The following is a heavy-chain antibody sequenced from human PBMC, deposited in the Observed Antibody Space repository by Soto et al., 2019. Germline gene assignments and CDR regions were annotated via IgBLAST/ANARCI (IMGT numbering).Heavy chain of an antibody. D-gene: IGHD5-12*01. V-gene: IGHV4-59*01. CDR3: ARGYRGYFFAY. CDR1: GGSISRYD. J-gene: IGHJ4*02. Sequence: SEALSLTRTVSGGSISRYDWSWSRQPPGKGLEWIGYIYYSGSTNYNPSLKSRVTISVDTSKNQFSLKLSSVTAADTAVYYCARGYRGYFFAYWGQGTLVTVSS. CDR2: IYYSGST.